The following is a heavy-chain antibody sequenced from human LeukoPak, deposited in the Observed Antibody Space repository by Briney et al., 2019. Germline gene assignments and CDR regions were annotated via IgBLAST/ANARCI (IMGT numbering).Heavy chain of an antibody. CDR3: AKSRVWSPAMAAHYYMDV. J-gene: IGHJ6*03. V-gene: IGHV3-30*18. Sequence: AGGSLRLSCAASGFTFSSYGMHWVCQAPGKGLEWVAVISYDGSNKYYADSVKGRFTISRDNSKNTLYLQMNSLRAEDTAVYYCAKSRVWSPAMAAHYYMDVWGKGTTVTVSS. CDR1: GFTFSSYG. CDR2: ISYDGSNK. D-gene: IGHD3-16*01.